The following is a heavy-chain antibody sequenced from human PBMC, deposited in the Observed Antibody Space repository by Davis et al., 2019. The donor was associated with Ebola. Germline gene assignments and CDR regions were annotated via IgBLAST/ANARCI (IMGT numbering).Heavy chain of an antibody. Sequence: GESLKISCAASGFTFSESWMAWVRQAPGKGLEWLANMLHDGSEKYSAGPVKGRFTISRDNARNSFYLQINGLRDEDTAVYYCARDRSGGAFDIWGQGTMVTVSS. J-gene: IGHJ3*02. CDR3: ARDRSGGAFDI. CDR1: GFTFSESW. D-gene: IGHD1-26*01. V-gene: IGHV3-7*01. CDR2: MLHDGSEK.